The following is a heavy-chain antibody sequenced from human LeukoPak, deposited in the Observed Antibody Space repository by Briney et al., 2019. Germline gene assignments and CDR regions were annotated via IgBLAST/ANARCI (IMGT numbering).Heavy chain of an antibody. Sequence: GASVKVSCKASGYTFTSYDINWVRQATGQGLEWMGWMNPNSGNTGYAQKFQGRVTMTRNTSISTAYMELSSLRSEDTAVYYCARVVRGVIIKNYYYYYMDVWGKGTTVTVSS. CDR1: GYTFTSYD. V-gene: IGHV1-8*01. D-gene: IGHD3-10*01. CDR3: ARVVRGVIIKNYYYYYMDV. J-gene: IGHJ6*03. CDR2: MNPNSGNT.